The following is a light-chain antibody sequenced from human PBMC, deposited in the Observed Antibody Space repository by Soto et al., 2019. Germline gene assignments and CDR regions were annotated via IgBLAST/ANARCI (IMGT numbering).Light chain of an antibody. CDR1: SSDVGAYDF. Sequence: QSVLSQAGSGSGSPGQWIAISCTGTSSDVGAYDFVSWYQQHPDKAPKLLIYEVSNRPSGVSDRFSGSKSVNTATLTISGLQAEDEADYYCSSHTTSNTRVFGTGTKVTVL. J-gene: IGLJ1*01. CDR2: EVS. V-gene: IGLV2-14*03. CDR3: SSHTTSNTRV.